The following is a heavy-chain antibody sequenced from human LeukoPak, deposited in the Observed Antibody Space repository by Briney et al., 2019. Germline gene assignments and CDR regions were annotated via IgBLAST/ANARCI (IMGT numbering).Heavy chain of an antibody. CDR1: GFTFSSYW. Sequence: GGSLRLSCAASGFTFSSYWMSWVRQAPGKGLEWVANIKQDGSEKYYVDSVKGRFTISRDNAKNSLYLQMNSLRAEDTAVYYCAREGYSGYDVRNNWFDPWGQGTLVTVSS. V-gene: IGHV3-7*01. CDR3: AREGYSGYDVRNNWFDP. J-gene: IGHJ5*02. CDR2: IKQDGSEK. D-gene: IGHD5-12*01.